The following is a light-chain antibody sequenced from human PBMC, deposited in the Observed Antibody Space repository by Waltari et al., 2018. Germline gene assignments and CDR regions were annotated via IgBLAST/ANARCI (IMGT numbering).Light chain of an antibody. J-gene: IGKJ1*01. CDR1: QSVGGT. CDR2: GAS. CDR3: QHYVRLPAT. Sequence: EIVLTQSPGTLPLSPGERAPLSCRASQSVGGTLAWYQQKPGQAPRLLMYGASIRAPGTPDRFSGTGSGTDFSLTISRLEPEDFAVYYCQHYVRLPATFGQGTKVEIK. V-gene: IGKV3-20*01.